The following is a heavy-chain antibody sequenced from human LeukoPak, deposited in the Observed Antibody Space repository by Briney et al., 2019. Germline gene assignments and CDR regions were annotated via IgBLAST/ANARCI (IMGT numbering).Heavy chain of an antibody. J-gene: IGHJ4*02. CDR3: AIWFRASVLGCFDY. CDR1: GYTLTELS. V-gene: IGHV1-24*01. CDR2: FDPEDGET. Sequence: GASVKVSCKVSGYTLTELSMHWVRQAPGKGLEWMGGFDPEDGETIYAQKFQGRVTMTEDTSTDTAYMELSSLRSEDTAVYYCAIWFRASVLGCFDYWGQGTLVTVSS. D-gene: IGHD3-10*01.